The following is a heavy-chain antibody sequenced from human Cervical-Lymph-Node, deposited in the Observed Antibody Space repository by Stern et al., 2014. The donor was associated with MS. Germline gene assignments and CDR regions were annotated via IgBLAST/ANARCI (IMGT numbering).Heavy chain of an antibody. CDR1: GFVFSNHA. CDR2: IWHDGSIK. J-gene: IGHJ6*02. D-gene: IGHD6-6*01. V-gene: IGHV3-33*01. CDR3: AREAHLPLVGMDV. Sequence: QVQLVQSGGGVVQPGRSLRLSCAVSGFVFSNHAMYWVRPAPGKGLEWVAVIWHDGSIKYYAESVKGRFTISRDNSKNTVYLEVNSLRVEDTAVYYCAREAHLPLVGMDVWGQGTTVTVSS.